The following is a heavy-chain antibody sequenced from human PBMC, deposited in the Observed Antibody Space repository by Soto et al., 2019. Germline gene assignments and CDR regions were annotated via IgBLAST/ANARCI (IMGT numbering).Heavy chain of an antibody. CDR2: INPNSGGT. CDR3: ARDRPTWGGSYLSSHFDY. CDR1: GYTFTGYY. J-gene: IGHJ4*02. D-gene: IGHD1-26*01. Sequence: GASVKVSCKASGYTFTGYYMHWVRQAPGQGLEWMGWINPNSGGTNYAQKFQGRVTMTRDTSISTAYMELSRLRSDDTAVYYCARDRPTWGGSYLSSHFDYWGQGTLVTVSS. V-gene: IGHV1-2*02.